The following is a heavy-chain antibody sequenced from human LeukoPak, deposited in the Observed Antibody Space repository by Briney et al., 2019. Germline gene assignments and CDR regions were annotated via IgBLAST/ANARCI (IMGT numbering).Heavy chain of an antibody. CDR2: ISGSGGST. D-gene: IGHD3-22*01. CDR3: AKDRRYYYDSSGSYYFDY. V-gene: IGHV3-23*01. CDR1: GFTFSSYA. J-gene: IGHJ4*02. Sequence: GGSLRLSCAASGFTFSSYAMSWVRQAPGKGLEWVSGISGSGGSTHYADSVKGRFTISRDNSKNTLYLQMNSLRAEDTAVYYCAKDRRYYYDSSGSYYFDYWGQGTLVTVSS.